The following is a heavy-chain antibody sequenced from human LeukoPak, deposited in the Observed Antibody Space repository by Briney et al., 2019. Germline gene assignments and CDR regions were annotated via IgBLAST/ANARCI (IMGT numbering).Heavy chain of an antibody. J-gene: IGHJ5*02. CDR1: GGSFSGYH. D-gene: IGHD3-10*01. CDR2: INHSGST. Sequence: SETLSLTCAVYGGSFSGYHWSWIRQPPGKGLEWIGKINHSGSTSYNPSLESRATISVDTPKNQLSLKMSSVTAADTAVYYCARETMVRGVISGWFDPWGQGTLVTVS. CDR3: ARETMVRGVISGWFDP. V-gene: IGHV4-34*01.